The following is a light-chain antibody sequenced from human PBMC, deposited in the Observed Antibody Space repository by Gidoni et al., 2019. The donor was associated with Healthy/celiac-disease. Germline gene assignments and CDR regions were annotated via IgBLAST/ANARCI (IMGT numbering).Light chain of an antibody. Sequence: SYVLTQPPSVSVAPGNTARITCGGNNNGSKSVHWYQQKPGQAPVLVIYYDRDRPSGIPARFSGSNSGNTATLTISRGEAGDEADYYCQVGDSSSDHVVFGGGTKLTVL. CDR1: NNGSKS. V-gene: IGLV3-21*04. CDR2: YDR. J-gene: IGLJ2*01. CDR3: QVGDSSSDHVV.